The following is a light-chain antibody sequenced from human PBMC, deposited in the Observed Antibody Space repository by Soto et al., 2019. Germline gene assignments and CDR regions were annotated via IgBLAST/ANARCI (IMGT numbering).Light chain of an antibody. CDR3: QQYGSSPWT. Sequence: EIVLTQSPGTLSLSPGERATLSCRASQSVSSSYLAWYQQKPGQAPRLLIYGASSRATGIPDRFSGSGSVTDFTLTIIRLEPEDFAVYYCQQYGSSPWTFGQGTKVDIK. J-gene: IGKJ1*01. CDR1: QSVSSSY. CDR2: GAS. V-gene: IGKV3-20*01.